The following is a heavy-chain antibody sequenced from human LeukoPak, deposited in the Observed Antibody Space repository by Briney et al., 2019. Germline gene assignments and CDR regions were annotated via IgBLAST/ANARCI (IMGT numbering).Heavy chain of an antibody. D-gene: IGHD3-16*01. Sequence: SETLSLTCTVSGGSVSSITHHWGWIRQPPGKGLEWIGSVYYLGSTYYNPSLKSRVTISVDTSKNHFSLKVRSVTAADTAVYYYARQVEKNYGDWFDPWGQGTLVTVSS. V-gene: IGHV4-39*01. CDR1: GGSVSSITHH. CDR2: VYYLGST. CDR3: ARQVEKNYGDWFDP. J-gene: IGHJ5*02.